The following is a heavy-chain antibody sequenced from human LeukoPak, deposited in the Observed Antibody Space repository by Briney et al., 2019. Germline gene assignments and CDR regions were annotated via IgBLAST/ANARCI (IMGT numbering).Heavy chain of an antibody. CDR1: GCSFPTHW. Sequence: GESLKISCKAPGCSFPTHWIGWERQMPGKGLEWMGILHPGGSDTRYSPSFQGQVTISADKSISTAYLQWSSLKASDTAMYYCARGDIAVAATADYWGQGTLVTVSS. CDR2: LHPGGSDT. V-gene: IGHV5-51*01. D-gene: IGHD6-19*01. J-gene: IGHJ4*02. CDR3: ARGDIAVAATADY.